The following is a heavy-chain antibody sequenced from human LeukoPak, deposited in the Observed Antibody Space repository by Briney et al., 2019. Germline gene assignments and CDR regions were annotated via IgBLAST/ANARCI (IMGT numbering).Heavy chain of an antibody. J-gene: IGHJ4*02. Sequence: GGSLRLSCAASGFTFSGYAMHWVRQAPGKGLEWVAVISYDGSNKYYADSVKGRFTISRDNSKNTLYLQMNSLRAEDTAVYYCARVGSSWSFDYWGQGTLVTVSS. CDR1: GFTFSGYA. D-gene: IGHD6-13*01. CDR2: ISYDGSNK. V-gene: IGHV3-30-3*01. CDR3: ARVGSSWSFDY.